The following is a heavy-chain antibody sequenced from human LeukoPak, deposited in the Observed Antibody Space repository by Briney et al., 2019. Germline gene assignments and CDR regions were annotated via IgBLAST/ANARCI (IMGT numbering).Heavy chain of an antibody. V-gene: IGHV3-30*18. CDR2: ISYDGSNK. Sequence: GGSLRLSCAASGFTFGSYGMHWVRQAPGKGLEWVAVISYDGSNKYYADSVKGRFTISRDNSKNTLYLQMNSLRAEDTAVYYCAKDGSLEFTVTTDGYFQHWGQGTLVTVSS. CDR3: AKDGSLEFTVTTDGYFQH. CDR1: GFTFGSYG. J-gene: IGHJ1*01. D-gene: IGHD4-17*01.